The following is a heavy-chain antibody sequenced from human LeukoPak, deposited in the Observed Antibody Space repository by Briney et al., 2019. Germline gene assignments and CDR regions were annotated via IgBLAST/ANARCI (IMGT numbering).Heavy chain of an antibody. CDR3: ARSGYSYGYDFDY. V-gene: IGHV3-7*04. CDR1: GFTFSSYW. J-gene: IGHJ4*02. Sequence: GGSLRLSCAASGFTFSSYWMSWVRQAPGKGLEWVANIKHDGSEKYYGDSVKGRFTISRDNAKNTLYLQMNSLRAEDTAVYYCARSGYSYGYDFDYWGQGTLVTVSS. D-gene: IGHD5-18*01. CDR2: IKHDGSEK.